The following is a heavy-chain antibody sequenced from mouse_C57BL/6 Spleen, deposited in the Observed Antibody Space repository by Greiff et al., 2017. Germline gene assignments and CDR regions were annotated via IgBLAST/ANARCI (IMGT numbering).Heavy chain of an antibody. CDR3: ARVYYDGSSPYYFDY. J-gene: IGHJ2*01. V-gene: IGHV1-82*01. CDR1: GYAFSSSW. Sequence: QVQLQQSGPELVKPGASVKISCKASGYAFSSSWMNWVKQRPGKGLEWIGRIYPGDGDTNYNGKFKGKATLTADKSSSTAYMQLSSLTSEDSSVYFCARVYYDGSSPYYFDYWGQGTTRTVSS. D-gene: IGHD1-1*01. CDR2: IYPGDGDT.